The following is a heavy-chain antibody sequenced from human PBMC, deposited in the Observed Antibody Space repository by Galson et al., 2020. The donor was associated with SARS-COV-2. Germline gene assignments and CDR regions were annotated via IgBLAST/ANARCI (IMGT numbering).Heavy chain of an antibody. V-gene: IGHV4-59*08. Sequence: ETSETLSLTCTVSRGSISYHYLSWVRQPPGQGQEWIGFIYDSGTTNYNPSLKSRVTMSLDRPKNQVSLKLNSVTAADPAVYYCAKLAEGRRSSEDYWGQGTLVTVSA. CDR1: RGSISYHY. D-gene: IGHD1-26*01. CDR3: AKLAEGRRSSEDY. CDR2: IYDSGTT. J-gene: IGHJ4*02.